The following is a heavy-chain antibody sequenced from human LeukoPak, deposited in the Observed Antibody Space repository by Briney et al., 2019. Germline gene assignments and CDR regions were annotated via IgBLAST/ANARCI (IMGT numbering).Heavy chain of an antibody. Sequence: GXSLRLSCTPSGFTFSNAWMSWVRQAPGKGLEWVGRISTKTDGGTTDYAATGKGKFTISRDDSKNTLYLQMNSLKTEDTAVYYCIKSSGDWHWGQGTLVTVSS. CDR3: IKSSGDWH. CDR1: GFTFSNAW. J-gene: IGHJ4*02. CDR2: ISTKTDGGTT. V-gene: IGHV3-15*01. D-gene: IGHD2-21*02.